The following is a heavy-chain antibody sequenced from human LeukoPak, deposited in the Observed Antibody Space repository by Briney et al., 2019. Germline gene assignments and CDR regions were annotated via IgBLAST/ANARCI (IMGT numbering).Heavy chain of an antibody. D-gene: IGHD3-9*01. V-gene: IGHV4-34*01. CDR3: ARIGELRYFDWLSQPVPGYGTDV. Sequence: SETLSLTCAVYGGSFSGYYWSWIRQPPGKGLEWIGEINHSGSTNYNPSLKSRVTISVDTSKNQFSLKLSSVTAADTAVYYCARIGELRYFDWLSQPVPGYGTDVWGQGTTVTVSS. CDR2: INHSGST. CDR1: GGSFSGYY. J-gene: IGHJ6*02.